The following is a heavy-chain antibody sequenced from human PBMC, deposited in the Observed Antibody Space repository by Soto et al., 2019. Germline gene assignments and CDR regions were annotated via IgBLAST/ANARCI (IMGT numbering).Heavy chain of an antibody. J-gene: IGHJ3*02. Sequence: QVQLVQSGAEVKKPGASVKVSCKASGYTFTGYYMHWVRQAPGQGLEWMGWITPNSGGTNYAQKFKGWVTMTRATSISTAYMGLSRLRSDDTAVYYCARGDYGDYDAFAIWGQGTMVTVSS. CDR2: ITPNSGGT. CDR3: ARGDYGDYDAFAI. CDR1: GYTFTGYY. D-gene: IGHD4-17*01. V-gene: IGHV1-2*04.